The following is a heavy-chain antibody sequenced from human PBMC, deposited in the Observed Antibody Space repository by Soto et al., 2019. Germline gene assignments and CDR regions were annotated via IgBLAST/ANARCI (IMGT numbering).Heavy chain of an antibody. Sequence: QVQLVQSGAEVKMPGSSVKVSCTASGGTFTSYTFSWVRQVPGQGLEWMGRIIPILRMADFAQKFQGRVTINADESTSTVYMKLSSLRSEDTAVYYCATSYGSGSAHFDDWGQGTLVTVS. D-gene: IGHD3-10*01. CDR2: IIPILRMA. CDR3: ATSYGSGSAHFDD. V-gene: IGHV1-69*02. J-gene: IGHJ4*02. CDR1: GGTFTSYT.